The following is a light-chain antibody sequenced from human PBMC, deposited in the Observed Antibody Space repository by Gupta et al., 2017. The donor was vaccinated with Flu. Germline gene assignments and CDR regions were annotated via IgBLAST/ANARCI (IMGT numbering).Light chain of an antibody. Sequence: SSVLPQPPSVSVAPGQTARVPCGESNIGRKNVHWYQQKPGQAPVLVVYDDSDRPSGIPERFSGSNSENTATLTISRVEAGDEADYYCQVWDSSSDHYVFGTGTKVTVL. J-gene: IGLJ1*01. V-gene: IGLV3-21*02. CDR1: NIGRKN. CDR2: DDS. CDR3: QVWDSSSDHYV.